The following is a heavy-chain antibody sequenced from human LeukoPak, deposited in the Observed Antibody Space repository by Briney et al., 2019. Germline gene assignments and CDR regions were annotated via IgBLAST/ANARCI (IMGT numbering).Heavy chain of an antibody. V-gene: IGHV3-21*01. Sequence: GGSLRLSCVASGFTFSSYSMNWVRQAPGKGLEWVSSISSSSSYIYYADSVKGRFTISRDNAKNSLYLQMNSLRAEDTAVYYCARDFYGDLGFDYWGQGTLVTVSS. CDR2: ISSSSSYI. J-gene: IGHJ4*02. D-gene: IGHD4-17*01. CDR1: GFTFSSYS. CDR3: ARDFYGDLGFDY.